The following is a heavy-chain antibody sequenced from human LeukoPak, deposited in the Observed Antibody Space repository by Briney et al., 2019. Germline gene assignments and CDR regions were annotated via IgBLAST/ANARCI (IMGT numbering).Heavy chain of an antibody. D-gene: IGHD6-6*01. CDR3: ARGPEWVVAARRDWYFDL. Sequence: ASVKVSCKASGYTFTDYYMHWVRQAPGQGLEWMGWINPNNGGTNYAQKFQGRVTMTSDTSISTAYMELSRLRSDDTAVYYCARGPEWVVAARRDWYFDLWGRGTLVTVSS. J-gene: IGHJ2*01. CDR2: INPNNGGT. V-gene: IGHV1-2*02. CDR1: GYTFTDYY.